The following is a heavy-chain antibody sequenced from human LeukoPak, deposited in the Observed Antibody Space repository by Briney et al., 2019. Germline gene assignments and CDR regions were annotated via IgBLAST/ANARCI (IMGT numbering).Heavy chain of an antibody. CDR2: ISYDGSNK. Sequence: PGGSLRLSCAASGFTFSSYAMHWVRQAPGKGLGWVAVISYDGSNKYYADSVKGRFTISRDNSKNTLYLQMNSLRAEDTAVYYCARDKGPYYDFWSGYYPLVYWGQGTLVTVSS. V-gene: IGHV3-30-3*01. CDR3: ARDKGPYYDFWSGYYPLVY. J-gene: IGHJ4*02. CDR1: GFTFSSYA. D-gene: IGHD3-3*01.